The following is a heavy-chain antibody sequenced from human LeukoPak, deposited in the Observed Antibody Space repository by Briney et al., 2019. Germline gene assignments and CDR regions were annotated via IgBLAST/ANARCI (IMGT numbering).Heavy chain of an antibody. D-gene: IGHD4-11*01. Sequence: PSETLSLTCTVSGGSISSYYWSWIRQPPGKGLEWIGYIYYGGSTNYNPSLKSRVTISVDTSKNQFSLKLSSVTAADTAVYYCARARSFVTTRYYFDYWGQGTLVTVSS. CDR2: IYYGGST. CDR1: GGSISSYY. CDR3: ARARSFVTTRYYFDY. V-gene: IGHV4-59*01. J-gene: IGHJ4*02.